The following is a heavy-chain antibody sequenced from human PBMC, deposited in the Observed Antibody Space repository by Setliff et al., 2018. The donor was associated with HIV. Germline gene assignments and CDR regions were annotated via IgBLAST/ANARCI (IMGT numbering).Heavy chain of an antibody. V-gene: IGHV3-23*01. CDR1: GFAFDNYC. D-gene: IGHD2-15*01. CDR3: AKPLTQWWVSPYHYAVDV. CDR2: IGGSTGST. J-gene: IGHJ6*02. Sequence: HPGGSLRLSCAASGFAFDNYCMTWVRQAPGQGLEWVSAIGGSTGSTYYADSVKGRFTMSADNSKNTLYLQMNSLRAEDTAVYYCAKPLTQWWVSPYHYAVDVWGQGTTVTVSS.